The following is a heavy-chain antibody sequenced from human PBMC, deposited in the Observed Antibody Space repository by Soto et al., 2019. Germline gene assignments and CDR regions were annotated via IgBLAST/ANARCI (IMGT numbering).Heavy chain of an antibody. J-gene: IGHJ3*01. Sequence: EGQLVESGGGLVQPGGSLRLSCVGSGYTFSPDWMSWVRQAPGKGLEWVSRINSEGTFTPYADSVKGRFTISRDNAKNPRYLQMHTLRAEDTALYFCVRDRAYPDSFDVWGRGTMVTVSS. CDR2: INSEGTFT. V-gene: IGHV3-74*01. CDR3: VRDRAYPDSFDV. D-gene: IGHD2-2*01. CDR1: GYTFSPDW.